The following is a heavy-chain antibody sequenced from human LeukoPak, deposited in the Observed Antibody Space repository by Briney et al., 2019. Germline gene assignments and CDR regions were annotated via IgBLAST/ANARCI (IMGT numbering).Heavy chain of an antibody. CDR3: ARGDGDGPARRAFDI. V-gene: IGHV1-2*02. Sequence: ASAKVSCKTSGYTFTSYPLTWVRQAPGQGLEWMGWINLTSGDTNYVQKFQGRVTMTRDTSISTAYMELSRMRSDDTAVYYCARGDGDGPARRAFDIWGQGTMVSASS. J-gene: IGHJ3*02. D-gene: IGHD7-27*01. CDR2: INLTSGDT. CDR1: GYTFTSYP.